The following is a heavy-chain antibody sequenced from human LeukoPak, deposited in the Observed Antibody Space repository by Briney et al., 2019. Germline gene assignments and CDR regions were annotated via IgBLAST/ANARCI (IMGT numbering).Heavy chain of an antibody. J-gene: IGHJ4*02. CDR3: ASGTTDIVVVPATLRNYYFDY. CDR1: GGTFSSYD. D-gene: IGHD2-2*01. V-gene: IGHV1-69*06. CDR2: IIPMLGTP. Sequence: SVKVSCKASGGTFSSYDISWVRQAPGQGLEWMGGIIPMLGTPNYAQKFQGRVTITADKSTSTAYMDLSSLRSEDTAVYYCASGTTDIVVVPATLRNYYFDYWGQGTLVTVSS.